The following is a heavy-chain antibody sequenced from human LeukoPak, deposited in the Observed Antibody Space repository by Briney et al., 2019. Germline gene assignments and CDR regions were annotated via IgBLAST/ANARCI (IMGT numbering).Heavy chain of an antibody. J-gene: IGHJ4*02. CDR2: INPNSGGT. CDR3: ARVYGGSYYGKN. D-gene: IGHD1-26*01. Sequence: GASVKVSCKASGYTFTGYYIHWVRQAPGQGLEWMGWINPNSGGTDYAQKFQGRVTMTRDTSISIAYMELSSLKSDDTAVYYCARVYGGSYYGKNWGQGTLVTVSS. CDR1: GYTFTGYY. V-gene: IGHV1-2*02.